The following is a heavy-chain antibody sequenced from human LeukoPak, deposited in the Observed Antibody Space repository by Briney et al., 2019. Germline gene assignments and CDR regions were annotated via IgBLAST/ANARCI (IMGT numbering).Heavy chain of an antibody. V-gene: IGHV3-33*01. D-gene: IGHD3-16*01. Sequence: PGRSLRLSCAASGFTFSSYGMHWVRQAPGKGLEWVAVIWYDGSNKYYADSVKGRFTISRDNSKNTLYLQMNSLRAEDTAVYYCARDSNSLGLFDYWGQGTLVTVSS. CDR2: IWYDGSNK. CDR1: GFTFSSYG. CDR3: ARDSNSLGLFDY. J-gene: IGHJ4*02.